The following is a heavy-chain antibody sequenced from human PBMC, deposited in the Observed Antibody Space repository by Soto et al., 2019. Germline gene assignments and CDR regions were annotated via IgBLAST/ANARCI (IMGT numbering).Heavy chain of an antibody. V-gene: IGHV4-31*03. CDR1: GGSISSGGYY. D-gene: IGHD2-15*01. Sequence: SETLSLTCTVSGGSISSGGYYCSWIRQHPGKDLEWIGYIYHSGSTYYNPSLKSRVTISVDPSKNQFSLQLTSVTAADTAVYYCAREFGNVVANHFDYWGQGIMVTVAS. J-gene: IGHJ4*02. CDR2: IYHSGST. CDR3: AREFGNVVANHFDY.